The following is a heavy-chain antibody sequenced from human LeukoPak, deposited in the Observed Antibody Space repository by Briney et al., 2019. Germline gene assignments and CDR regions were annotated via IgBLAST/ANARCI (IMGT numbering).Heavy chain of an antibody. CDR3: ARETGGGTRLIDC. D-gene: IGHD2-8*02. CDR1: GFTFSSYA. Sequence: GGSLRLSCAASGFTFSSYAVNWVRQAPGKGLEWVSDIGHSGGTTYYADSVRGRVTISRENSKDTLYLQMDSLRVEDTVFYYCARETGGGTRLIDCWGQGTPVTVSS. CDR2: IGHSGGTT. V-gene: IGHV3-23*01. J-gene: IGHJ4*02.